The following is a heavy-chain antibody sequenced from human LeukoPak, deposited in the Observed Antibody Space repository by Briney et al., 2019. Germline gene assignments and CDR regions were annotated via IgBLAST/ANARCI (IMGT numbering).Heavy chain of an antibody. CDR1: GYSISSGYY. D-gene: IGHD3-22*01. CDR2: IYHSGST. CDR3: ARGTYYYDSSGPVPLVY. V-gene: IGHV4-38-2*02. Sequence: SETLSLTCTVSGYSISSGYYWGWIRQPPGKGLEWIGSIYHSGSTYYNPSLKSRVTISVDTSKNQFSLKLSSVTAADTAVYYCARGTYYYDSSGPVPLVYWGQGTLVTVSS. J-gene: IGHJ4*02.